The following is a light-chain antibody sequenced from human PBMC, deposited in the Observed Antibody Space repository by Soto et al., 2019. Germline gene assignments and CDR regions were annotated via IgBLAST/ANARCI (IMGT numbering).Light chain of an antibody. CDR3: QQSNSTLTWT. J-gene: IGKJ1*01. Sequence: DIQMTQSPSSLSASVGDRVTITCRASQSISSYLNWYQQKPGQAPKLLIYAASSLHSGVPSRFSGSGSGTDFTLTISSQQPEDFVTYYCQQSNSTLTWTFGQGTKVEIK. CDR2: AAS. V-gene: IGKV1-39*01. CDR1: QSISSY.